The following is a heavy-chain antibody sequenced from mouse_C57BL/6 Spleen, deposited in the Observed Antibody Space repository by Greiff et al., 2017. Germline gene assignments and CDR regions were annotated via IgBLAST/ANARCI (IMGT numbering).Heavy chain of an antibody. CDR1: GYTFTDYY. Sequence: VQLKHSGPELVKPGAPVKISCKASGYTFTDYYMNWVKQSHGKSLEWIGDINPNNGGTSYNQKFKGKATLTVDKSSSTAYMELRSLTSEDSAVYYCARYDYDRSYYAMDYWGQGTSVTVSS. V-gene: IGHV1-26*01. CDR2: INPNNGGT. CDR3: ARYDYDRSYYAMDY. J-gene: IGHJ4*01. D-gene: IGHD2-4*01.